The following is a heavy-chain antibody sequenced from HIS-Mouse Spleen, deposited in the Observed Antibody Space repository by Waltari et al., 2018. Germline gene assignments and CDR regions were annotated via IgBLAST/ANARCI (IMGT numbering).Heavy chain of an antibody. V-gene: IGHV4-59*01. Sequence: QVQLQESGPGLVKPSETLSLTCTVSGGSISSYYWSWIRQPPGKGLEWIGYIYYSGSNNYNPSLKSRITISVDTSKNQFSLKLSSVTAADTAVYYCARSPYYDFWSGYSDNWFDPWGQGTLVTVSS. CDR3: ARSPYYDFWSGYSDNWFDP. CDR1: GGSISSYY. D-gene: IGHD3-3*01. J-gene: IGHJ5*02. CDR2: IYYSGSN.